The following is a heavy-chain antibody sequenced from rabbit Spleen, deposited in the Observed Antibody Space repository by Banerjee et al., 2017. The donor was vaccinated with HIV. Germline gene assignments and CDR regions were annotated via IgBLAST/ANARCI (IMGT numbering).Heavy chain of an antibody. D-gene: IGHD5-1*01. J-gene: IGHJ4*01. CDR1: GIDFSSWYY. Sequence: QSLEESGGDLVKPGGTLTLTCKVSGIDFSSWYYMCWVRQAPGKGLELVGCIYVNSGSTWYASWVNGRFTISRSTSLNTVDLKMTSLTAADTATYFCAGSFGDIDWSFDLWGQGTLVTVS. CDR3: AGSFGDIDWSFDL. CDR2: IYVNSGST. V-gene: IGHV1S43*01.